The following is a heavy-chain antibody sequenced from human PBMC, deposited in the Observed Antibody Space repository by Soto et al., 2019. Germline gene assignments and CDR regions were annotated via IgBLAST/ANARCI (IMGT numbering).Heavy chain of an antibody. J-gene: IGHJ4*02. Sequence: LRLSCAASGFTFSSYAMHWVRQAPGKGLEWAAVISYDGSNKYYADSVKGRFTISRDNSKNTLYLQMNSLRAEDTAVYYCAREDYGGNSGVGTFDYWGQGTLVTVSS. CDR1: GFTFSSYA. V-gene: IGHV3-30-3*01. CDR3: AREDYGGNSGVGTFDY. D-gene: IGHD4-17*01. CDR2: ISYDGSNK.